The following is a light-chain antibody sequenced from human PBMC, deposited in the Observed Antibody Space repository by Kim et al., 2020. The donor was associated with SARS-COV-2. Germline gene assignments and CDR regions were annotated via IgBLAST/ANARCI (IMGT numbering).Light chain of an antibody. V-gene: IGKV3D-15*01. Sequence: VSPGERVTLSCRATPSVDGWLAWYQQKPGQAPRLLIYGASTRATGIPARFSGSGSGTEYTLDISTLQSEDSAVYYCLQYGRWPLTFGGGTKVDIK. J-gene: IGKJ4*01. CDR3: LQYGRWPLT. CDR2: GAS. CDR1: PSVDGW.